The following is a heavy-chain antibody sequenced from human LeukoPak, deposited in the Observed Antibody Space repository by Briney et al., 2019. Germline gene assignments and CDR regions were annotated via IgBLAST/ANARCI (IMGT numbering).Heavy chain of an antibody. D-gene: IGHD2-21*02. CDR3: ARVGGGAYCGGDCHVDY. J-gene: IGHJ4*02. V-gene: IGHV1-46*01. CDR1: GYTFTSYY. Sequence: ASVKVSCKASGYTFTSYYMHWVRQAPGQELEWMGIINPSGGSTSYAQKFQGRVTMTRDTSTSTVYMELSSLRSEDTAVYYCARVGGGAYCGGDCHVDYWGQGTLVTVSS. CDR2: INPSGGST.